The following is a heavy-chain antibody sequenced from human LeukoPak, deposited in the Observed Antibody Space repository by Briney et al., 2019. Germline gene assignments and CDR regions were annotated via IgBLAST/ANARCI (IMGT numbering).Heavy chain of an antibody. CDR1: GFTFSSHD. CDR3: AKETGYSGYDYGDY. D-gene: IGHD5-12*01. CDR2: IGGRDSRI. J-gene: IGHJ4*02. Sequence: PGGSLRLSCEASGFTFSSHDMIWVRQAPGKGLEWVSDIGGRDSRINYADSVKGRFTISRDNSKNTLYLQMNSLRAEDTAVYYCAKETGYSGYDYGDYWGQGTLVTVSS. V-gene: IGHV3-23*01.